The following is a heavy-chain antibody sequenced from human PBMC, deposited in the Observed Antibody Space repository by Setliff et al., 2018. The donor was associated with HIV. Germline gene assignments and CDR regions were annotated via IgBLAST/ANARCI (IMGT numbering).Heavy chain of an antibody. V-gene: IGHV3-48*03. D-gene: IGHD3-10*01. CDR1: GFPFSSYE. Sequence: GGSLRLSCAASGFPFSSYEMNWVRQAPGKGLEWVSYISSSGGAIDYADSVQGRFTISRDNSKNSLYLQMNGLRVEDTAVYYCARDYLYYNMYNGSPVYGMDVWGQGTTVTVSS. CDR3: ARDYLYYNMYNGSPVYGMDV. CDR2: ISSSGGAI. J-gene: IGHJ6*02.